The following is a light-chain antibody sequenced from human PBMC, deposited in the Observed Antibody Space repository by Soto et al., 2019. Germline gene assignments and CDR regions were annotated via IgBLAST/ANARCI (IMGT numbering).Light chain of an antibody. Sequence: QSALTQPASVSGSPGQSITISCTGTSSDVGGYNYVSWYQQHPGNAPKLLIYEVTNRPSGVSNRFSGSKSDNTASLIISGLQAEDEADYYCSSYTSARDEVFGGGTKLTVL. J-gene: IGLJ2*01. CDR3: SSYTSARDEV. CDR1: SSDVGGYNY. V-gene: IGLV2-14*01. CDR2: EVT.